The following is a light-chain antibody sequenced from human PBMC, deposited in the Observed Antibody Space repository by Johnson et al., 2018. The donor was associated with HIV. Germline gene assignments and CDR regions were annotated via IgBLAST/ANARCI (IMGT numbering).Light chain of an antibody. J-gene: IGLJ1*01. Sequence: QSVLTQPPSVYAAPGEKVNISCSGSSSNIENDYVSWYQQLPGTAPKLLIYDNNKRPSGIPDRFSGSKSGTSATLGITGIQTGDEGDYFCGAWDSTLNAYVFGTGTKVTVL. CDR2: DNN. CDR3: GAWDSTLNAYV. CDR1: SSNIENDY. V-gene: IGLV1-51*01.